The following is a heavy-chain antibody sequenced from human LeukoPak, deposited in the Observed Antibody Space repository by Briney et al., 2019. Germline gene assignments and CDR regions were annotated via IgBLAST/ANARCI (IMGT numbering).Heavy chain of an antibody. Sequence: ASVKVSCKASGYTFSTYPMNWVRQAPGQRLEWMGWINAGNGNTKYSQKFQGRVTITRDTSASTAYMELSSLRSEDTAVYYCARTPDTVAVFDYWGQGTLVTVSS. V-gene: IGHV1-3*01. CDR2: INAGNGNT. J-gene: IGHJ4*02. D-gene: IGHD4-23*01. CDR1: GYTFSTYP. CDR3: ARTPDTVAVFDY.